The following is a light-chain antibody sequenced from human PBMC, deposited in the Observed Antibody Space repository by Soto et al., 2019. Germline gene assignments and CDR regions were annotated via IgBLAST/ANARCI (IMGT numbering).Light chain of an antibody. J-gene: IGKJ5*01. V-gene: IGKV3-20*01. CDR1: QSFSSTY. Sequence: EIVLTQSPGTLSLSPGERATLSCRPSQSFSSTYLAWYQQKPGQAPRLLVYGASSRATGIPDRFSGFGSGTDFTLTISRLEPEDFAVYFCQQYGSSPITFGQGTRLEI. CDR2: GAS. CDR3: QQYGSSPIT.